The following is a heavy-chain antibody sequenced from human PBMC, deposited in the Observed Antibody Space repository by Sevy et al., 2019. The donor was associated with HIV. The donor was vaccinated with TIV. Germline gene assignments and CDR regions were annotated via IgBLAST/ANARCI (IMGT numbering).Heavy chain of an antibody. D-gene: IGHD3-3*01. Sequence: GESLKISCAASGFTFSSYAMSWVRQAPGKGLEWVSAISGSGGSTYYADSVKGRFTISRDNSKNTLYLQMNSLRAEDTAVYYCAKATMAYYDFWSGWGQGTLVTVSS. CDR2: ISGSGGST. CDR1: GFTFSSYA. CDR3: AKATMAYYDFWSG. V-gene: IGHV3-23*01. J-gene: IGHJ4*02.